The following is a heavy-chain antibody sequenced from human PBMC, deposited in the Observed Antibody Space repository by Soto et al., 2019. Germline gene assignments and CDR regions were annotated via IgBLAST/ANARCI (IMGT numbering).Heavy chain of an antibody. J-gene: IGHJ4*02. CDR1: GDSITTNGYY. V-gene: IGHV4-39*01. Sequence: SETLSLTCSVSGDSITTNGYYWVWIRPPPGRGLQWIGNVYWTGSTFSHPSLTSRVFVSVDTSKNEFSLRLTSVTAADTAVYYCARSHYTYGLLIDYWGPGTLVTVSS. CDR3: ARSHYTYGLLIDY. D-gene: IGHD2-8*01. CDR2: VYWTGST.